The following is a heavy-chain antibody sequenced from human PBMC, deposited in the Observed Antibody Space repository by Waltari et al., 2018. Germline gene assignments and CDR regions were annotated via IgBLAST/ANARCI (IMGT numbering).Heavy chain of an antibody. CDR2: IYYSGST. CDR3: ARASWHDYGGPGAFDI. Sequence: QVQLQESGPGLVKPSETLSLTCTVSGGSISSHYWSWIRQPPGKGLDWIGYIYYSGSTNYNPSLKSRVTISVDTSKNQFSLKLSSVTAADTAVYYCARASWHDYGGPGAFDIWGQGTMVTVSS. V-gene: IGHV4-59*11. J-gene: IGHJ3*02. CDR1: GGSISSHY. D-gene: IGHD4-17*01.